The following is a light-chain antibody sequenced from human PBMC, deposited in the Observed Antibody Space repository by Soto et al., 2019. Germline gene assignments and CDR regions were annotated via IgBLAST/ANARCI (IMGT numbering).Light chain of an antibody. J-gene: IGLJ1*01. V-gene: IGLV2-14*01. CDR3: SSYRSSTNFV. Sequence: QSVLTQPASVSGSPGQSITISCTGTSSDVGAYNYVSWYQQYPGKAPKVIIFEVRKRPSGVSNRFSGSKSGDTASLTISGLQAEDEADYYCSSYRSSTNFVFGTGTKVTVL. CDR2: EVR. CDR1: SSDVGAYNY.